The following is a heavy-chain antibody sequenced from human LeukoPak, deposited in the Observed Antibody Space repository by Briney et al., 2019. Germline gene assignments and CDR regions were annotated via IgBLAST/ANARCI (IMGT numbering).Heavy chain of an antibody. D-gene: IGHD2-2*02. Sequence: GGSLRLSCAASGFTFSSYAMSWVRQAPGKGLEWVSAISGSGGRTYYADSVKGRFTISRDNSKNTLYLQMNSLRAEDTAVYYCAKGPTKGYCSSTSCYIVDWFDPWGQGTLVTVSS. CDR3: AKGPTKGYCSSTSCYIVDWFDP. J-gene: IGHJ5*02. CDR2: ISGSGGRT. CDR1: GFTFSSYA. V-gene: IGHV3-23*01.